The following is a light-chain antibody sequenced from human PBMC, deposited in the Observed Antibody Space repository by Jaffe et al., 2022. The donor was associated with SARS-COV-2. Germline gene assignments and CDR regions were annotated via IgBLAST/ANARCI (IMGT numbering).Light chain of an antibody. Sequence: EIVLAQSPDTLSLSPGERATLSCRASQSVSGSYLAWYQQKPGQAPRLLIYGASSRATGIPDRFSGSGSGTDFTLTISRLEPEDFAVYYCQQYGDSQLTFGGGTKVEIQ. CDR1: QSVSGSY. J-gene: IGKJ4*01. CDR2: GAS. CDR3: QQYGDSQLT. V-gene: IGKV3-20*01.